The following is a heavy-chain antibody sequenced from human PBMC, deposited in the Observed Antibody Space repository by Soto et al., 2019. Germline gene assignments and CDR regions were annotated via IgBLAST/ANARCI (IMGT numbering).Heavy chain of an antibody. V-gene: IGHV1-2*04. D-gene: IGHD4-17*01. Sequence: ASVKVSCKASGYTFTGYYMHWVRQAPGQGLEWMGWINPNSGGTNYAQKFQGWVTMTRDTSISTAYMELSRLRSDDTAVYYCARTLKRMTTVTTSDYFDHWGQGTLVTVSS. CDR2: INPNSGGT. CDR1: GYTFTGYY. CDR3: ARTLKRMTTVTTSDYFDH. J-gene: IGHJ4*02.